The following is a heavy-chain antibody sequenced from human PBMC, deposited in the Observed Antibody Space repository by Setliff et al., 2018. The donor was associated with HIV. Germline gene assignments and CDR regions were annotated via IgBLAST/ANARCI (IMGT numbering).Heavy chain of an antibody. CDR1: GYTFTSYG. Sequence: ASVKVSCKASGYTFTSYGLSWVRQAPGQGLEWMGWISDYNSNTEYAQKLQGRVTMTKDTSTSTAYMELRSLRPDDTAVYFCARRAYWFDLWGQGTLVTVSS. V-gene: IGHV1-18*01. J-gene: IGHJ5*02. CDR3: ARRAYWFDL. CDR2: ISDYNSNT.